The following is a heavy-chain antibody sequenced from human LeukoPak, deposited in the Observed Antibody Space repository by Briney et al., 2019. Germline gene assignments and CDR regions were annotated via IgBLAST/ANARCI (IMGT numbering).Heavy chain of an antibody. Sequence: GGSLRLSCAASGFTFSSYGMHWVRQAPGKGLEWVAVIWYDGSNKYYADSVKGRFTISRDNSKNTLYLQMNSLRAEDTAVYCCARAHYYDFWSGYLSGGSPDLVDYWGQGTLATVSS. J-gene: IGHJ4*02. CDR2: IWYDGSNK. CDR3: ARAHYYDFWSGYLSGGSPDLVDY. V-gene: IGHV3-33*01. CDR1: GFTFSSYG. D-gene: IGHD3-3*01.